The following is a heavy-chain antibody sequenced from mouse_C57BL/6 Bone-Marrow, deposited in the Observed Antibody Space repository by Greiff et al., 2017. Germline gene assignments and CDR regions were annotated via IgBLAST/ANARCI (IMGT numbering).Heavy chain of an antibody. CDR1: GFNIKVYY. CDR3: ASPWLLFDY. D-gene: IGHD2-3*01. V-gene: IGHV14-2*01. Sequence: EVQGVESGAELVKPGASVKLSCTASGFNIKVYYMHWVKQRTEQGLEWIGRIDPEDGETKYAPKFQGKATITADPSSNTAYLQLSSLTSEDTAVYYCASPWLLFDYWGQGTTLTVSS. CDR2: IDPEDGET. J-gene: IGHJ2*01.